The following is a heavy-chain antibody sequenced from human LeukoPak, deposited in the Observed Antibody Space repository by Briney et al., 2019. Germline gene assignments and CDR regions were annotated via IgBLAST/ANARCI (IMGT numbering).Heavy chain of an antibody. Sequence: GGSLRLSCAASGFTFSSYAMTWVRQAPGKGLEWVSAISGSGAYTYHEDSVKGRFTISRDNSKNTLYLQMNSLRAEDTDVYYCAKVLDSSRYWYFDLWGRGTLVTVSS. CDR2: ISGSGAYT. V-gene: IGHV3-23*01. CDR1: GFTFSSYA. D-gene: IGHD6-6*01. J-gene: IGHJ2*01. CDR3: AKVLDSSRYWYFDL.